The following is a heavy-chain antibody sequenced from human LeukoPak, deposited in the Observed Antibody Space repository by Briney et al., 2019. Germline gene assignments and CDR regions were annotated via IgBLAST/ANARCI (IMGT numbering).Heavy chain of an antibody. D-gene: IGHD5-12*01. CDR1: GFTFSNYW. V-gene: IGHV3-7*01. CDR2: INQDGSKE. J-gene: IGHJ4*02. Sequence: GGSLRLSCAASGFTFSNYWMAWVRQAPGKGLEWVAHINQDGSKEHYMDSVKARFTISRDNAKNSLSLQMNSLRAEDTAVYYCVRDGGVSGYDLLDYWGQGTLVTVSS. CDR3: VRDGGVSGYDLLDY.